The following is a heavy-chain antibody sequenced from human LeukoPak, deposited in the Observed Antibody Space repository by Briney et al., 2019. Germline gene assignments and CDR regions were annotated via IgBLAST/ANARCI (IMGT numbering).Heavy chain of an antibody. Sequence: SETLSLTCSVSGGSIIGHYWSWIRQPPGKGLEWLGYIHHSASTKYNPSLESRVTISVDTSKNQFSLKVSSVTAADTAMYHCARHISGSVAFDIWGQGTMVTVSS. D-gene: IGHD1-20*01. CDR2: IHHSAST. CDR1: GGSIIGHY. CDR3: ARHISGSVAFDI. J-gene: IGHJ3*02. V-gene: IGHV4-59*08.